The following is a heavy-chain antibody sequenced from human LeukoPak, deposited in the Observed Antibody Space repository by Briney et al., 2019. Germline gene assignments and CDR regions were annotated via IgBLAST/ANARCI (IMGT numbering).Heavy chain of an antibody. CDR2: INYSGST. CDR3: ARGSDGSTLNWFDP. V-gene: IGHV4-59*01. D-gene: IGHD5-24*01. Sequence: SETLSLTCSVSGGSISSNYWSWIRQPPGKGLEWIGYINYSGSTNYNPSLKSRVTISVDTSKNQFSLKVTSVTATDTGVYYCARGSDGSTLNWFDPWGQGTLVTVSS. J-gene: IGHJ5*02. CDR1: GGSISSNY.